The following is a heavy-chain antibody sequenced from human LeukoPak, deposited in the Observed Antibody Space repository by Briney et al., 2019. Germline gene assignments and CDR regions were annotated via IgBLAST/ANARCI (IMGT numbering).Heavy chain of an antibody. V-gene: IGHV4-59*01. D-gene: IGHD3-9*01. CDR3: ARGGYNILTGLWDWFDP. CDR1: DDSITMYY. Sequence: SETLSLTCSVSDDSITMYYWTWIRQPPGKGLEWIGYVDHTGTTNYNPSLNSRVTISVDTSKNQFSLKLSSVTAADTAVYYCARGGYNILTGLWDWFDPWGQGTLVTVSS. J-gene: IGHJ5*02. CDR2: VDHTGTT.